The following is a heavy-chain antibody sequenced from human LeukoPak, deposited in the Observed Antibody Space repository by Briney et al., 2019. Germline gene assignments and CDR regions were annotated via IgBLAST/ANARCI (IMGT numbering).Heavy chain of an antibody. Sequence: SETLSLTCTVSGGVVSTSDYYWGWIRQSPGKGLEWIGDIFYTGKTNYNPSLKSRATISLDTSKNQFSLRLTSVTAADTAVYFCARVFDSCGQGKLVTVSS. CDR3: ARVFDS. V-gene: IGHV4-39*07. CDR1: GGVVSTSDYY. CDR2: IFYTGKT. J-gene: IGHJ4*02.